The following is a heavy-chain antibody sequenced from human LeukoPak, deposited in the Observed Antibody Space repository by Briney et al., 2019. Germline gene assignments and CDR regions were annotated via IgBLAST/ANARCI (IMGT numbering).Heavy chain of an antibody. Sequence: SGGSLRLSCAASGITFSNFGMHWVRQAPGKGLEWVAVISYDGRKEYYADSVKGRFTISRDNSKNTLYLQMNSLKGEDTAVYYCARRSNPPGRIDHWGQGTLVTVSS. CDR3: ARRSNPPGRIDH. V-gene: IGHV3-30*03. CDR1: GITFSNFG. CDR2: ISYDGRKE. J-gene: IGHJ4*02. D-gene: IGHD1-14*01.